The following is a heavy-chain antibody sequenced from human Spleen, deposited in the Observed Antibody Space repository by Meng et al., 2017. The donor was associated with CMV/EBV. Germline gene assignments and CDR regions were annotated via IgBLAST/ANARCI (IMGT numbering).Heavy chain of an antibody. CDR3: ARDPGQSSDAFDI. CDR2: ISTSGSTI. CDR1: GFTFSDYW. Sequence: GESLKISCAASGFTFSDYWMSWVRQAPGKGLEWVSYISTSGSTIYYADSVKGRFTISRDNAKNSLYLQMNSLRAEDTAVYYCARDPGQSSDAFDIWGQGTMVTV. J-gene: IGHJ3*02. D-gene: IGHD3-10*01. V-gene: IGHV3-11*01.